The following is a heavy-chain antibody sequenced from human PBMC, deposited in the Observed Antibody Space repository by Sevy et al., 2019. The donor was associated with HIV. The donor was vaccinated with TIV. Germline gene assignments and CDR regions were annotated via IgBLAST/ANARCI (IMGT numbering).Heavy chain of an antibody. Sequence: GGSLRLSCAASRFTFSSYWMSWVRQAPGKGLEWVANINQDGSEKYHLDSVKGGFTISRDNAKNSLYLQMSSLRAEDSSVYFCARVSSIYYDRGYFYAMDVGGQGTTVTVSS. CDR3: ARVSSIYYDRGYFYAMDV. CDR2: INQDGSEK. D-gene: IGHD3-22*01. J-gene: IGHJ6*02. CDR1: RFTFSSYW. V-gene: IGHV3-7*01.